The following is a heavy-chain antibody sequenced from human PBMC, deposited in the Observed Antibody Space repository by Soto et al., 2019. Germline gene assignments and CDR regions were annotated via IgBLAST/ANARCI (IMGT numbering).Heavy chain of an antibody. V-gene: IGHV1-69*02. CDR3: TLGSWSAETFEI. Sequence: QVQLVQSGAEVKKPGSSVKVSCKASGGTFSTYTIIWVRQAPGQGLEWMGRILPMLDITNSAQRFQGRVTVTADKSTSTASLELRSLRSEDTAVYYCTLGSWSAETFEIWGRGTMVTVSS. D-gene: IGHD6-13*01. J-gene: IGHJ3*02. CDR1: GGTFSTYT. CDR2: ILPMLDIT.